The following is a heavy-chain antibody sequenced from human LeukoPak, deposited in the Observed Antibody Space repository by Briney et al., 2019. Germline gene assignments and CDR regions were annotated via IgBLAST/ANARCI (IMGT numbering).Heavy chain of an antibody. CDR1: GFTFSSYA. D-gene: IGHD4-17*01. J-gene: IGHJ4*02. V-gene: IGHV3-30*04. CDR2: ISYDGSNK. Sequence: GGSLRLSCAASGFTFSSYAMHRVRQAPGKGLEWVAVISYDGSNKYYADSVKGRFTISRDNSKNTLYLQMNSLRAEDTAVYYCARDPTVTGQTDYWGQGTLVTVSS. CDR3: ARDPTVTGQTDY.